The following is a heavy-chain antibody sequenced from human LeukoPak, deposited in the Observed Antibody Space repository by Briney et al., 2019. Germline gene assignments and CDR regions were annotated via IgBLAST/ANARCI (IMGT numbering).Heavy chain of an antibody. D-gene: IGHD2-8*01. CDR3: TRERNEWSEGFDY. CDR1: GFTVSSNY. Sequence: GSLRLSRAASGFTVSSNYMSWVRQAPGKGREWVSVIYSGGSTYYADSVKGRFTISRDNYKNTLYLQKNSSLGDEDTVEYYGTRERNEWSEGFDYWGQGTLVTVSS. CDR2: IYSGGST. J-gene: IGHJ4*02. V-gene: IGHV3-53*01.